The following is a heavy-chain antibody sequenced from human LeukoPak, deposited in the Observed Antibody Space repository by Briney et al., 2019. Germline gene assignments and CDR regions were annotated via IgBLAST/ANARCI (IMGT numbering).Heavy chain of an antibody. J-gene: IGHJ4*02. V-gene: IGHV4-34*01. D-gene: IGHD4-17*01. Sequence: SETLSLTCAVYGGSFSGYYWSWIRQPPGKGLEWIGEINHSGSTNYNPSLKSRVTISVDTSKNQFSLKLSSVTAADTAVYYCARDPDYGDSPGFDYWGQGTLVTVSS. CDR2: INHSGST. CDR3: ARDPDYGDSPGFDY. CDR1: GGSFSGYY.